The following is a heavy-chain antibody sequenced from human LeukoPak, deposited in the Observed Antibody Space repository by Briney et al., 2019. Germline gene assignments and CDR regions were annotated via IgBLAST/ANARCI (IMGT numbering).Heavy chain of an antibody. CDR3: ATAVAEAFLDP. CDR1: GYTLTELS. CDR2: FDPEDGET. J-gene: IGHJ5*02. Sequence: GASMKVSCKVSGYTLTELSMQWVRQAPGKGLGWMGGFDPEDGETIYAQKFQGRVTMTEDTSTDTAYMELSSLRSEDTAVYYCATAVAEAFLDPWGQGTLVSVSS. D-gene: IGHD6-19*01. V-gene: IGHV1-24*01.